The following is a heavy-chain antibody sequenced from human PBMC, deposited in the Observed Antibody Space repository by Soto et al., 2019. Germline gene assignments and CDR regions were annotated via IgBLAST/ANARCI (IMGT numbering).Heavy chain of an antibody. CDR1: GDTFTSYD. J-gene: IGHJ5*01. Sequence: QVQLVQSGAEVKKPAASVKVSCKASGDTFTSYDINWVRQATGQGLEWMGRMNPSTGNPDYARKFEGRVTMTRNTSINPAYMELSSLRSEDTAVYSCARGGYCNDCDCLYGIDSLGQGTMFTVSS. D-gene: IGHD2-15*01. CDR3: ARGGYCNDCDCLYGIDS. V-gene: IGHV1-8*01. CDR2: MNPSTGNP.